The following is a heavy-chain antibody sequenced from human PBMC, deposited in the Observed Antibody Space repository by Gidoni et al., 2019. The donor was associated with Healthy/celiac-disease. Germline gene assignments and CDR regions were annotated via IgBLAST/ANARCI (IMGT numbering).Heavy chain of an antibody. Sequence: VQTVPSGAEVKQPGASVQVSCKASGYSVTGYYRYWVRQAPGQGREWLGWINPNSGGTNYAQKFQGRVTMTRDTSISTAYMELRRLRSNDTAMYYWARDFPIPKLELGYYYGMDVWGQGTTVTVSS. D-gene: IGHD1-7*01. J-gene: IGHJ6*02. CDR1: GYSVTGYY. CDR2: INPNSGGT. CDR3: ARDFPIPKLELGYYYGMDV. V-gene: IGHV1-2*02.